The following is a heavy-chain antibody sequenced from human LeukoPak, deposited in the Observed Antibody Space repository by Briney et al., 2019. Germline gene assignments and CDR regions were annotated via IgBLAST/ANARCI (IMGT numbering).Heavy chain of an antibody. CDR2: ISWNSGSI. V-gene: IGHV3-9*03. CDR1: GFTVSSNS. Sequence: PGGSLRLSCTVSGFTVSSNSMSWVRQAPGKGLEWVSGISWNSGSIGYADSVKGRFTISRDNAKNSLYLQMNSLRAEDMALYYCAKDIGPGPYSSSWAPFDYWGQGTLVTVSS. J-gene: IGHJ4*02. CDR3: AKDIGPGPYSSSWAPFDY. D-gene: IGHD6-13*01.